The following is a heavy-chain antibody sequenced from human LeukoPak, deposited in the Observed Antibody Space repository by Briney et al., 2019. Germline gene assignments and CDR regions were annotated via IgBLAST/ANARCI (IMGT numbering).Heavy chain of an antibody. J-gene: IGHJ4*02. Sequence: QPGRSLKLFCAASGFTFSGSAMHWVRHASGKGLEWVGRIRSKANSYATAYAASVKGRLTLSRDDSKNTAYLQMNRLKSEDTAVYYCTRHSYAVDYWGQGTLVTVSS. V-gene: IGHV3-73*01. CDR3: TRHSYAVDY. CDR2: IRSKANSYAT. D-gene: IGHD1-26*01. CDR1: GFTFSGSA.